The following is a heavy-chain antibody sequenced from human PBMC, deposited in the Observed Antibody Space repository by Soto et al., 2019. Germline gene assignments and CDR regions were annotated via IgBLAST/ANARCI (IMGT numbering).Heavy chain of an antibody. J-gene: IGHJ4*02. Sequence: ASVKVSCKASGYTFTSYGISWVRQAPGQGLEWMGWISAYNGNTNYAQKLQGRVTMTTDTSTRTAYMELRSLSSDDTAVYYCARDSRIYYDFWSGYYYFDYWGQGTLVTVSS. CDR2: ISAYNGNT. D-gene: IGHD3-3*01. CDR1: GYTFTSYG. V-gene: IGHV1-18*01. CDR3: ARDSRIYYDFWSGYYYFDY.